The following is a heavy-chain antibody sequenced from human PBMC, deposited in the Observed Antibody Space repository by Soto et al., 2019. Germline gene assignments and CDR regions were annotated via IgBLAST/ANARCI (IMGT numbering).Heavy chain of an antibody. CDR1: GDSVSSNSAT. CDR3: TRLIGNSWLDS. V-gene: IGHV6-1*01. D-gene: IGHD2-8*01. J-gene: IGHJ5*01. CDR2: TYYRSKWYN. Sequence: SQTLSLTCAISGDSVSSNSATWDWIRHSPSRGLEWLGRTYYRSKWYNDYAVSVKSRITINPDTSNNQLSLQLNSVTPDDTAVYYCTRLIGNSWLDSWGQGTLVTVSS.